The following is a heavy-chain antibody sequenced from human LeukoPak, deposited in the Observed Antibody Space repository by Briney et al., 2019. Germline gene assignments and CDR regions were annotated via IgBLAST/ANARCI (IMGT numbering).Heavy chain of an antibody. CDR1: GFTLSTYW. CDR2: IAPDGSLK. Sequence: SGGSLRLSCAASGFTLSTYWMTWVRQTPGKGLEWVANIAPDGSLKYYVDSVKGRFTISRDNAKNSLYLQMNSLRAEDTAVYYCARAYDFWSGPGGYWGQGTLVTVSS. V-gene: IGHV3-7*01. D-gene: IGHD3-3*01. CDR3: ARAYDFWSGPGGY. J-gene: IGHJ4*02.